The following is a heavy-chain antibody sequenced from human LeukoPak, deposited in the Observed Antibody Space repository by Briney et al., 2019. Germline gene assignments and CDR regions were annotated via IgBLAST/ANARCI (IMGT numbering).Heavy chain of an antibody. Sequence: PSETLTLTCIVSGGCISSSSDYWGWIRQPPGKGLEWIESIYYSGSTNYNPSLKSRVTISVDTSKNQFSLKLSSVTAADTAVYYCARVSLTPSYYDFWSGYRSCSLPSLCYYYYMDVWGKGTTVTVSS. CDR3: ARVSLTPSYYDFWSGYRSCSLPSLCYYYYMDV. D-gene: IGHD3-3*01. CDR1: GGCISSSSDY. CDR2: IYYSGST. V-gene: IGHV4-39*07. J-gene: IGHJ6*03.